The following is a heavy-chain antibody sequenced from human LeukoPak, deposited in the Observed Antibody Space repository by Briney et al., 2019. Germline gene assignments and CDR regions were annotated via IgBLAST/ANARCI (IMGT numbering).Heavy chain of an antibody. CDR3: AKAAPPYSGYYGRFDY. CDR1: GFTFADYA. CDR2: ISCNSGSI. J-gene: IGHJ4*02. V-gene: IGHV3-9*01. D-gene: IGHD3-22*01. Sequence: GRSLRLSCAASGFTFADYAMHWVRQAPGKGLEWVSGISCNSGSIGYADSVKGRFTISRDNATNTLYLQMNSLRAGDTALYYCAKAAPPYSGYYGRFDYWGQGTLVTVSS.